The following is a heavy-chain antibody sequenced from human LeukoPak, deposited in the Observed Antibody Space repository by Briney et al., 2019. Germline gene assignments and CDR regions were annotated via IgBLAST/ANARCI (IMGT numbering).Heavy chain of an antibody. J-gene: IGHJ4*02. CDR1: GGSISSYY. V-gene: IGHV4-59*01. Sequence: PSETLSLTCTVSGGSISSYYWSWIRQPPGKGLEWIGYIYYSGRTNYNPSLKSRVAISVDTSKNQFSLKLSSVTAADTAVYYCARASSFSGSYLYYWGQGTLVTVSS. D-gene: IGHD1-26*01. CDR2: IYYSGRT. CDR3: ARASSFSGSYLYY.